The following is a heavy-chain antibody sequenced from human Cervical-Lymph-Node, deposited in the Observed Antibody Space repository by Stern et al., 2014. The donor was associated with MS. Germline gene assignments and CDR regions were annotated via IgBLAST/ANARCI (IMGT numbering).Heavy chain of an antibody. J-gene: IGHJ4*02. CDR2: IYYSGST. V-gene: IGHV4-59*01. CDR3: ARRKYYFDY. Sequence: VQLQESGPGLVKPSETLSLTCTVSGGSISSYYWSWIRQPPGKGLEWIGYIYYSGSTNYNPSLKSRVTISVDTSKNQFSLKLSSVTAADTAVYYCARRKYYFDYWGQGTLVTVSS. CDR1: GGSISSYY. D-gene: IGHD1-14*01.